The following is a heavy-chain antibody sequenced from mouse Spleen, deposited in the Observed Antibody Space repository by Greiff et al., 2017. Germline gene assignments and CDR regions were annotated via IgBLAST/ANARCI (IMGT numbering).Heavy chain of an antibody. D-gene: IGHD6-2*01. CDR1: GFTFSSYA. J-gene: IGHJ2*01. CDR2: ISSGGSYT. Sequence: EVMLVESGGGLVKPGGSLKLSCAASGFTFSSYAMSWVRQTPEKRLEWVATISSGGSYTYYPDSVKGRFTISRDNAKNTLYLQMSSLRSEDTAMYYCVSGGGDYWGQGTTLTVSS. V-gene: IGHV5-9-1*01. CDR3: VSGGGDY.